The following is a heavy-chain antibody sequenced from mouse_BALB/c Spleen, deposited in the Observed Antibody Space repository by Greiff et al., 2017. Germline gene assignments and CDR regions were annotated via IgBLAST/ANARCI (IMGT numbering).Heavy chain of an antibody. CDR3: ARDGYGSSGDY. J-gene: IGHJ2*01. CDR1: GYTFTSYV. CDR2: INPYNDGT. D-gene: IGHD1-1*01. V-gene: IGHV1-14*01. Sequence: EVKLQQSGAELMKPGASVKMSCKASGYTFTSYVMHWVKQKPGQGLEWIGYINPYNDGTKYNEKFKGKATLTSDKSSSTAYMELSSLTSEDSAVYYCARDGYGSSGDYWGQGTTLTVSS.